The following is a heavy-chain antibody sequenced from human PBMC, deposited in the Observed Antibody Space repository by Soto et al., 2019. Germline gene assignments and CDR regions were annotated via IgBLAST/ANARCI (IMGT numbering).Heavy chain of an antibody. J-gene: IGHJ4*02. V-gene: IGHV4-59*11. D-gene: IGHD6-19*01. Sequence: GPGPSFPSETLSLTCTVSGGSISGHYWIWIRQSPGKGLEWIGHTFYSGSTNYNPSLKSRVTLAADTSKNQFSLRLSSVTAADTAVYYCARVGSSGWSPDYWGQGTLVTVSS. CDR1: GGSISGHY. CDR2: TFYSGST. CDR3: ARVGSSGWSPDY.